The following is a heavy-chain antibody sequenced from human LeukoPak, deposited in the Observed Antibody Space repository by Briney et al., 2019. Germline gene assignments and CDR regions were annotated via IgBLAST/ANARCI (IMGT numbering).Heavy chain of an antibody. V-gene: IGHV4-34*01. CDR2: INHSGST. J-gene: IGHJ3*02. CDR1: GGSFSGYY. D-gene: IGHD6-13*01. Sequence: PSETLSLTCAVYGGSFSGYYWSWIRQPPGKGLEWIGEINHSGSTNYNPSLKSRVTISVDTSKNQFSLKLSSVTAADTAVYYCARRSSSWYWRAGNDAFDIWGQGTMVTVSS. CDR3: ARRSSSWYWRAGNDAFDI.